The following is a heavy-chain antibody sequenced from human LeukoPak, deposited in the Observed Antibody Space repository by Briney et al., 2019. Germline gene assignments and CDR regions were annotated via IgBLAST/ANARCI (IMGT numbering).Heavy chain of an antibody. CDR1: GDSISSYY. J-gene: IGHJ4*02. CDR2: IYSSGST. Sequence: SETLSLTCTVSGDSISSYYWSWIRQPPGEGLEWIGYIYSSGSTNYNPSLKSRVTISVDTSKNQFSLNLSSVTAADTAVYYCARGVVITFGGADDYWGQGTLVIVSS. V-gene: IGHV4-59*01. CDR3: ARGVVITFGGADDY. D-gene: IGHD3-16*01.